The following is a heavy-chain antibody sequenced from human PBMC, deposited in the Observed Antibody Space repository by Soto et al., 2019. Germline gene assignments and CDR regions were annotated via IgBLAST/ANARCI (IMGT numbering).Heavy chain of an antibody. CDR2: INSDGSST. CDR3: GRGWRIVAAASVD. D-gene: IGHD6-25*01. V-gene: IGHV3-74*01. Sequence: EVQLVESGGGLVQPGGSLRLSCAVSGLTFSNYWMNWVRQAPGKGLVWVSRINSDGSSTDYTDSVKGRFTISRDNASNTLYLEMHILRAEHTALYYCGRGWRIVAAASVDWGQGTLVTVSS. J-gene: IGHJ4*02. CDR1: GLTFSNYW.